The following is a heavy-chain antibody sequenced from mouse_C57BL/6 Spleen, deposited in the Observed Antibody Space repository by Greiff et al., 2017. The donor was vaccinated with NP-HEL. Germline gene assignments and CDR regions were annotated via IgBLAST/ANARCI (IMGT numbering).Heavy chain of an antibody. CDR1: GYTFTSYW. V-gene: IGHV1-61*01. D-gene: IGHD2-1*01. CDR3: ARGIYYGNFWYFDV. Sequence: VQLQQPGAELVRPGSSVKLSCKASGYTFTSYWMDWVKQRPGQGLEWIGNIYPSDSETHYNQKFKDKATLTVDKSSSTAYMQLSSLTSEDSAVYYCARGIYYGNFWYFDVWGTGTTVTVSS. CDR2: IYPSDSET. J-gene: IGHJ1*03.